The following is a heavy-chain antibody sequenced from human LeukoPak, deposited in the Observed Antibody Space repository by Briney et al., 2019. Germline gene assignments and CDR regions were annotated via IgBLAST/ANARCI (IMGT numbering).Heavy chain of an antibody. CDR3: AKDGTWRFSINWFDP. CDR2: ISGSGGST. CDR1: GFTFSSYA. Sequence: GGSLRLSCAASGFTFSSYAMSWVRQAPGKGLEWVSAISGSGGSTYYADSVKGRFTISRDNSKNTLYLQMNSLRAEDTAVYYCAKDGTWRFSINWFDPWGQGTLVAVSS. D-gene: IGHD6-6*01. V-gene: IGHV3-23*01. J-gene: IGHJ5*02.